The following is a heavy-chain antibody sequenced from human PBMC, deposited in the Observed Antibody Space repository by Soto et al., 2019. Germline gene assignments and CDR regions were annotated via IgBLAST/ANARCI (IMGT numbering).Heavy chain of an antibody. V-gene: IGHV1-3*01. CDR2: INVGTGYT. J-gene: IGHJ3*01. Sequence: VHLVQSGAEVKKPGASVKVSCRASGYTFTSDAMHWVRQAPGQGLEWMGWINVGTGYTTFSQKFQGRVSITSVKYASTAYMELSSLRSEDTAIYYCARAGAWGSNYDDAAFDAWGQGTKVTVSS. CDR1: GYTFTSDA. CDR3: ARAGAWGSNYDDAAFDA. D-gene: IGHD3-22*01.